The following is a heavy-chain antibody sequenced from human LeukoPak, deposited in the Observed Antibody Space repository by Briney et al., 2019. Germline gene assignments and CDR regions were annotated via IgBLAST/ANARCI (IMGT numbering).Heavy chain of an antibody. CDR3: TASDHLYCSSSSCHFDY. CDR2: ISYDGSNK. D-gene: IGHD2-15*01. Sequence: PGGSLRLSCAASGFTFSSYAMHWVRQAPGKGLEWVAVISYDGSNKYYADSVKGRFTISRDNSKNTLYLQMNSLKTEDTAVYYCTASDHLYCSSSSCHFDYWGQGTLATVAS. CDR1: GFTFSSYA. V-gene: IGHV3-30*04. J-gene: IGHJ4*02.